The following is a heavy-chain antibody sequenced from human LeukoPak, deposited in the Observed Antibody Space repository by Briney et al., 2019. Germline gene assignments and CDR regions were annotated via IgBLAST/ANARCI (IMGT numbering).Heavy chain of an antibody. D-gene: IGHD3-10*01. J-gene: IGHJ3*01. Sequence: GGSLRLSCAASGFTVSSNYMSWVRQAPGKGLEWVANIKGDGSEKFYVDSVKGRFTISRDNDKNSLYLQMNSLRAEDTAVYYCAAQYLPRRGVGDVFDVWGQGTSVTVSS. CDR1: GFTVSSNY. V-gene: IGHV3-7*01. CDR3: AAQYLPRRGVGDVFDV. CDR2: IKGDGSEK.